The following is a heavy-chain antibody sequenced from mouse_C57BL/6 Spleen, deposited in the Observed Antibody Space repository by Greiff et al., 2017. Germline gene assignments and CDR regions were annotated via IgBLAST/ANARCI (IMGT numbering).Heavy chain of an antibody. Sequence: EVQLVESGGGLVKPGGSLKLSCAASGFTFSDSGMHWVRQAPEKGLEWVAYISSGSSTIYYADTVKGRFTISRDNAKNTRFLQMTSLRSEDTAMYYCERIYDYDDPVYWYFEVWGTGTTVTVAS. CDR3: ERIYDYDDPVYWYFEV. V-gene: IGHV5-17*01. D-gene: IGHD2-4*01. CDR1: GFTFSDSG. J-gene: IGHJ1*03. CDR2: ISSGSSTI.